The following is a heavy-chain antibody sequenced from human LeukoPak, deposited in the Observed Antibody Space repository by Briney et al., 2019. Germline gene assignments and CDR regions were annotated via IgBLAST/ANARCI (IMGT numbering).Heavy chain of an antibody. J-gene: IGHJ3*02. CDR1: GLTVSSSY. CDR2: IYNDGST. Sequence: GGSLRLSCAASGLTVSSSYMSWVRQAPGKGLEWVSIIYNDGSTYYTDSMKGRFTISRDNSKNTLYLQVNSLRAEDTAMYYCARNILFAFDIWGQGTMVTVSS. CDR3: ARNILFAFDI. V-gene: IGHV3-53*01.